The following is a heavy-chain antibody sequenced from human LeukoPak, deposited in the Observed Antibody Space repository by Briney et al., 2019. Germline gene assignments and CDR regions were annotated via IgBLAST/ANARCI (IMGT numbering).Heavy chain of an antibody. J-gene: IGHJ6*03. CDR3: ARGSPYYYYYMDV. CDR1: GGSFSGNH. Sequence: PSETLSLTCVVYGGSFSGNHWSWIRQSAGKGLEWIGEINHSGSTNYNPSLKSRVTISVDTSKNQFSLKLSSVTAADTAVYYCARGSPYYYYYMDVWGKGTTVTVSS. V-gene: IGHV4-34*01. CDR2: INHSGST.